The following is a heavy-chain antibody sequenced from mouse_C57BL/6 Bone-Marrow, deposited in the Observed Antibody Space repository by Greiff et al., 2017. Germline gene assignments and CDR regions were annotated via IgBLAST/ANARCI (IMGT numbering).Heavy chain of an antibody. J-gene: IGHJ3*01. Sequence: EVQLQQSGAELVRPGASVKLSCTASGFNINDDYMHWVKQRPEQGLEWIGWIDPENGDTEYASKFQGKATITADTSSNTAYLQLSSLTSEDTAVYYCTLYWFAYWGQGTLVTVSA. CDR1: GFNINDDY. CDR2: IDPENGDT. V-gene: IGHV14-4*01. CDR3: TLYWFAY.